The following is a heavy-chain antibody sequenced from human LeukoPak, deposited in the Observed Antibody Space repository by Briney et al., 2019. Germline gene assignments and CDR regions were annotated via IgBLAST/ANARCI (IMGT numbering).Heavy chain of an antibody. J-gene: IGHJ6*02. CDR1: GYTFTSYG. V-gene: IGHV1-18*01. D-gene: IGHD1-26*01. CDR3: ARDFSGSYYVDYYYYYGMDV. CDR2: ISAYNGNT. Sequence: ASVKVSCKASGYTFTSYGISWVRQAPGQGLEWMGWISAYNGNTNYAQKLQGRVTMTTDTSTSTAYMELRGLRSDDTAVYYCARDFSGSYYVDYYYYYGMDVWGQGTTVTVSS.